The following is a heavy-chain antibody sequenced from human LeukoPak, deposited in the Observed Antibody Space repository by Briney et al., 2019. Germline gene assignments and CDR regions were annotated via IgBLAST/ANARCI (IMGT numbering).Heavy chain of an antibody. CDR2: ISWNSGSI. CDR1: GFTFDDYA. CDR3: AKTLWVTTGYYFDY. V-gene: IGHV3-9*01. J-gene: IGHJ4*02. Sequence: GRSLRLSCAASGFTFDDYAMHWVRQAPGKGLEWVSGISWNSGSIGYADSVKGRFTISRDNAKNSLYLQMNSLRAEDTALYYCAKTLWVTTGYYFDYWGQGTLVTVSS. D-gene: IGHD4-17*01.